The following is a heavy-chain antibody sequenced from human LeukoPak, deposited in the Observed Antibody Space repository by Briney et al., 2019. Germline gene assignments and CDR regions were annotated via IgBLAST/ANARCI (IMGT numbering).Heavy chain of an antibody. J-gene: IGHJ4*02. V-gene: IGHV3-30-3*01. D-gene: IGHD5-12*01. CDR2: ISYDGSNK. Sequence: GGSLRLSCAASGFTFSSYAMHWVRQAPGKGLEWVAVISYDGSNKYYADSVKGRFTISRDNSKNTLYLQMNSLRAEDTAVYYCARDRGGYSGYGGDWGQGTLVTVSS. CDR3: ARDRGGYSGYGGD. CDR1: GFTFSSYA.